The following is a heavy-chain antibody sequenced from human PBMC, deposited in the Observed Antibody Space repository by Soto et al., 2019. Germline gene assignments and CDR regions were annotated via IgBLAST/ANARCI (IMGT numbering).Heavy chain of an antibody. J-gene: IGHJ3*02. Sequence: ASVKVSCKASGYTFTSYAMHWVRQAPGQRLEWMGWINAGNGNTKYSQKFQGRVTITRDTSTSTAYMELRSLRSEDTAVYYCARDDDIVTGYYEAFDIWGEGTMVTVSS. V-gene: IGHV1-3*01. CDR2: INAGNGNT. CDR3: ARDDDIVTGYYEAFDI. CDR1: GYTFTSYA. D-gene: IGHD3-9*01.